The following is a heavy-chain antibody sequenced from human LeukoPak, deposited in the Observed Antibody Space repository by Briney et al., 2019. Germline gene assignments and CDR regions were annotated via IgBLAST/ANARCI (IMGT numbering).Heavy chain of an antibody. CDR3: ARDRSYNMDV. J-gene: IGHJ6*03. CDR1: GFTFNTYW. CDR2: INSAGSSI. V-gene: IGHV3-74*01. Sequence: GGSLRLSCAASGFTFNTYWMHWVRHAPGKGLVWVSHINSAGSSISYADSVRGRFTISRDSAKNTLYLQMSSLRAEDTAVYYCARDRSYNMDVWGKGTTVTVSS.